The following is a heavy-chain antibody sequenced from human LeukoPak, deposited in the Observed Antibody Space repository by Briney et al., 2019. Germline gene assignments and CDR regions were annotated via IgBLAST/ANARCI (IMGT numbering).Heavy chain of an antibody. CDR3: ARSTTSGSVSPGHGMDV. CDR2: INTDGSAT. D-gene: IGHD1-26*01. J-gene: IGHJ6*02. V-gene: IGHV3-74*01. Sequence: GGSLRLSCAASGFTFNNYWMHWVRQAPGKGLVWVSRINTDGSATNYADFVKGRITISRDNAKNSLYLQMNSLRAEDTAVYYCARSTTSGSVSPGHGMDVWGQGTTVTVSS. CDR1: GFTFNNYW.